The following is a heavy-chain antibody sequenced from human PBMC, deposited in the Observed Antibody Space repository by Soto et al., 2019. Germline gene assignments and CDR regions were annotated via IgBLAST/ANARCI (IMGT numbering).Heavy chain of an antibody. CDR2: IYYSGST. D-gene: IGHD4-17*01. J-gene: IGHJ4*03. CDR3: ARGLSTVTTYFEYYRYLMSF. V-gene: IGHV4-59*01. CDR1: GGSISSYY. Sequence: SETLSLTCTVSGGSISSYYWSWIRQPPGKGLEWIGYIYYSGSTNYNPSLKSRVTISVDTSKNQFSLKLSSVTAADTAVYYCARGLSTVTTYFEYYRYLMSFWGQGTYVPVSS.